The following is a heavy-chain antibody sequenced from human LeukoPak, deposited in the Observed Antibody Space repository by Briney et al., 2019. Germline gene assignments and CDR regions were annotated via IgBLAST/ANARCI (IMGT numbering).Heavy chain of an antibody. J-gene: IGHJ3*02. V-gene: IGHV3-33*01. CDR3: AREYYYDSSLAFDI. CDR2: IWYDGSNK. D-gene: IGHD3-22*01. CDR1: GYTFSSYG. Sequence: GGSLRLSCAASGYTFSSYGMDWVRQAPGKGLEWVAAIWYDGSNKHYADSVKGRFTISRDNSKNTLYLQMNSLRAEDTAVYYCAREYYYDSSLAFDIWGQGTMVTVSS.